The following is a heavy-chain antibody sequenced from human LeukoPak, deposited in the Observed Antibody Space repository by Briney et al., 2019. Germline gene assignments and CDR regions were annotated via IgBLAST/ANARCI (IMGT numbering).Heavy chain of an antibody. CDR1: GFTFGSYS. V-gene: IGHV3-7*01. J-gene: IGHJ4*02. CDR3: ARGRYYYDSSGYYPTLFDY. D-gene: IGHD3-22*01. CDR2: IKQDGSEK. Sequence: PGGSLRLSCAASGFTFGSYSMNWVRQAPGKGLEWVANIKQDGSEKYYVDSVKGRFTISRDNAKNSLYLQMNSLRAEDTAVYYCARGRYYYDSSGYYPTLFDYWGQGTLVTVSS.